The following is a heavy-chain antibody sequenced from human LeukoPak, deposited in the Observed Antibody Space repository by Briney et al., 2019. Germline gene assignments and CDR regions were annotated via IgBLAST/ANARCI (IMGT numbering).Heavy chain of an antibody. CDR1: GGPFSGYY. D-gene: IGHD6-19*01. CDR2: IYYSGST. J-gene: IGHJ4*02. CDR3: ARQALSAGYSSGWYPYYFDY. Sequence: SETLSLTCAVYGGPFSGYYWSWIRQPPGKGLEWIGSIYYSGSTYYNPSLKSRVTISVDTSKNQFSLKLSSVTAADTAVYYCARQALSAGYSSGWYPYYFDYWGQGTLVTVSS. V-gene: IGHV4-34*01.